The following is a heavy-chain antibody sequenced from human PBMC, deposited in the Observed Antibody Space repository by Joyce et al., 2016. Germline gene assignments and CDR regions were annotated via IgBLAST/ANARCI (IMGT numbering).Heavy chain of an antibody. CDR2: VYCHGIT. CDR3: ARRPYNVHTPLGSDWYFDL. J-gene: IGHJ2*01. V-gene: IGHV4-38-2*01. Sequence: QVQLQESGPGLVKPSETLSLTCGVSGLSFDLHSFWGWIRQPPGKGLEWIGNVYCHGITHSSPSLKSRVTRSMDTSKNQFSLNLNSLTAADTAVYFCARRPYNVHTPLGSDWYFDLWGRGTLVTVSS. CDR1: GLSFDLHSF. D-gene: IGHD5-18*01.